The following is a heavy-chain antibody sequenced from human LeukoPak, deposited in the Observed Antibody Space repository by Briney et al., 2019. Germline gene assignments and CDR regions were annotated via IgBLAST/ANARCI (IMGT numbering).Heavy chain of an antibody. J-gene: IGHJ6*02. CDR1: GGSISGYY. V-gene: IGHV4-59*01. CDR2: MYYSGST. CDR3: ARSGSGSGSYYNSAYYYGMDV. D-gene: IGHD3-10*01. Sequence: SETPSLICTVSGGSISGYYWSWIRQPPGKGLEWIGYMYYSGSTNYNPSLKSRVTISVDMSQNQFSLKLSSVTAADTAVYYCARSGSGSGSYYNSAYYYGMDVWGQGTTVTVSS.